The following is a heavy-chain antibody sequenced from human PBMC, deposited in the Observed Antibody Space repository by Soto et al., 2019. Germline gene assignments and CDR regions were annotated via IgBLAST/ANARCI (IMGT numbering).Heavy chain of an antibody. V-gene: IGHV1-3*01. CDR2: INRGNGNT. J-gene: IGHJ4*02. CDR1: GYTFSNFA. CDR3: ARSSTVDTTAGGTHFDY. Sequence: ASVKVSCKASGYTFSNFAMQWVRQAPGQRLEWMGWINRGNGNTEYSQKFQGRVTITRDTSASSVYMELSSLTSEDTAVYYCARSSTVDTTAGGTHFDYWGQGTLVTV. D-gene: IGHD1-1*01.